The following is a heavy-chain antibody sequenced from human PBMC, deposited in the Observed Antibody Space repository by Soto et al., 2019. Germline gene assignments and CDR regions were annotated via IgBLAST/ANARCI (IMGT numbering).Heavy chain of an antibody. Sequence: EVQLLESGGGLVQPGGSLRLSCAASGFTFSSYAMSWVRQAPGKGLEWVSTISSGGGSTYYADSVKGRFTISRDNSKNTMYLQMNSLRADDTAVYYCAKRLGYSTSWYYFDYWGQGTLVTVSS. D-gene: IGHD6-13*01. J-gene: IGHJ4*02. V-gene: IGHV3-23*01. CDR2: ISSGGGST. CDR3: AKRLGYSTSWYYFDY. CDR1: GFTFSSYA.